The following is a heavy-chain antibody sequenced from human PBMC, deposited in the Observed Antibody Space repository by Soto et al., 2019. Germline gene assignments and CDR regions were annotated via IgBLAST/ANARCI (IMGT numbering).Heavy chain of an antibody. J-gene: IGHJ3*02. Sequence: PSETLSLTCTVSGGSISSYYWSWIRQPPGKGLEWIGYIYYSGSTNYNPSLKSRVTIPVDTSKNQFSLKLSSVTAADTAVYYCARDRGISRPVNAFDIWGQGTMVTVSS. CDR2: IYYSGST. CDR1: GGSISSYY. CDR3: ARDRGISRPVNAFDI. V-gene: IGHV4-59*01.